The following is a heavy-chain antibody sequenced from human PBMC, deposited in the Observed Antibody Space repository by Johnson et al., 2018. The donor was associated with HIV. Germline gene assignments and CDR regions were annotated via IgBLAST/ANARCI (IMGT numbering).Heavy chain of an antibody. CDR1: GFTFSSYA. CDR2: IRGTPTYT. Sequence: VQLVESGGGLVQPGGSLRLSCAASGFTFSSYAMSWVRQAPGKGLEWVSSIRGTPTYTYYTDSVKGRFTISRDNSKNTLYLQMNSLRAEDTAVYYCARGGITMIVVVITTGAFDIWGQGTMVTVSS. D-gene: IGHD3-22*01. CDR3: ARGGITMIVVVITTGAFDI. V-gene: IGHV3-23*04. J-gene: IGHJ3*02.